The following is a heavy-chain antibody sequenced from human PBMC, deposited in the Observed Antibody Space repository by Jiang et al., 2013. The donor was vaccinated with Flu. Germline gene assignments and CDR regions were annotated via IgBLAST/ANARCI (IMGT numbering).Heavy chain of an antibody. D-gene: IGHD3-22*01. V-gene: IGHV2-5*02. CDR2: IYWDDDK. Sequence: IRQPPGKALEWLALIYWDDDKRYSPSLKSRLTITKDTSKNQVVLTMTNMDPVDTATYYCAHSPQNYDPYYFDYWGQGTLVTVSS. CDR3: AHSPQNYDPYYFDY. J-gene: IGHJ4*02.